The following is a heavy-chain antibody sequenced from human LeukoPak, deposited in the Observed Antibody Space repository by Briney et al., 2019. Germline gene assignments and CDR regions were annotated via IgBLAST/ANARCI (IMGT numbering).Heavy chain of an antibody. Sequence: GGSLRLSCAASGFTFSSYSMNWVRQAPGKGLEWVSYISSSSSTIYYADSVKGRFTISRDNAKNSLYLQMNSLRAEDTAVYYCARASGPLLWFGELSGDAFDIWGQGIMVTVSS. J-gene: IGHJ3*02. V-gene: IGHV3-48*04. CDR3: ARASGPLLWFGELSGDAFDI. CDR2: ISSSSSTI. CDR1: GFTFSSYS. D-gene: IGHD3-10*01.